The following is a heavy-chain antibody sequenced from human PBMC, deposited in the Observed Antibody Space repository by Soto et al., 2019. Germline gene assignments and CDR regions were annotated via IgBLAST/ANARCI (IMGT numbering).Heavy chain of an antibody. CDR3: ARGAIAAAGMGWFDP. V-gene: IGHV4-34*01. CDR1: GGSFSGYY. CDR2: INHSGST. J-gene: IGHJ5*02. D-gene: IGHD6-13*01. Sequence: SETLSLTCAVYGGSFSGYYWNWIRQPPGKGLEWIGEINHSGSTNYNPSLKSRVTISVDTSKNQFSLKLSSVTAADTAVYYCARGAIAAAGMGWFDPWGQGTLVTVSS.